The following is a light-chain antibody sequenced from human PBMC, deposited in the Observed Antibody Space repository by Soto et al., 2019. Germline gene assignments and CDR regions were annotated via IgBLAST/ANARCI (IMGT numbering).Light chain of an antibody. V-gene: IGKV1D-13*01. CDR1: QGISSA. CDR3: QHFDDYPFT. CDR2: DAS. Sequence: AIQLTQSPSSLSASVGDSVTITCRASQGISSALAWYQQTPGRAPKLLIYDASTLESGVPSRFSGSRSGKDFTLTVSSLQPEDFATYYCQHFDDYPFTFGPGTKVDI. J-gene: IGKJ3*01.